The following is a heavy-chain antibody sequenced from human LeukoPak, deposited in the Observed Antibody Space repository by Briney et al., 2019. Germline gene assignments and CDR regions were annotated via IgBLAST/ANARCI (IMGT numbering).Heavy chain of an antibody. D-gene: IGHD6-19*01. CDR3: ARGIAVAGTDH. CDR1: GFTFSSYG. CDR2: IWYDGSNK. J-gene: IGHJ4*02. V-gene: IGHV3-33*01. Sequence: PGGSLRLSCAASGFTFSSYGMHWVRQAPGKGLEWVAVIWYDGSNKYYADSVKGRFTISRDNSKNTLYLQMNSLRAEDTAVYYCARGIAVAGTDHWGQGTLVTVSS.